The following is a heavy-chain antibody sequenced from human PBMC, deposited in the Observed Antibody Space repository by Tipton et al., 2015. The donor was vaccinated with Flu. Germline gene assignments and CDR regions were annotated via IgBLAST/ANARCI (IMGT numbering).Heavy chain of an antibody. CDR1: GFTVSTSY. V-gene: IGHV3-53*01. D-gene: IGHD1-14*01. Sequence: VQLVQSGGGLIRPGGSLRLSCAVSGFTVSTSYMSWVRQPPGKGLEWVSIVYDDGRTYYADSVEGRFAISRDNSKSILYLQMNSLRADDTAVYFCARDEGGTYPDWGQGTLVTVSS. J-gene: IGHJ4*02. CDR2: VYDDGRT. CDR3: ARDEGGTYPD.